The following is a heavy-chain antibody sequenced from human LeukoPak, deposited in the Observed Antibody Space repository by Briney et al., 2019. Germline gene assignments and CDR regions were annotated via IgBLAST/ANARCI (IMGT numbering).Heavy chain of an antibody. Sequence: PGGSLRLSCAASGFIFSSYSMNWVRQAPGKGLEWVSSISATGNYIYYADSVKGRFTISRDKSKNTLYLQMNSLRPEDTAVYYCARALDSSGWNGRDYWGQGTLVTVSS. J-gene: IGHJ4*02. CDR2: ISATGNYI. D-gene: IGHD6-19*01. CDR1: GFIFSSYS. CDR3: ARALDSSGWNGRDY. V-gene: IGHV3-21*01.